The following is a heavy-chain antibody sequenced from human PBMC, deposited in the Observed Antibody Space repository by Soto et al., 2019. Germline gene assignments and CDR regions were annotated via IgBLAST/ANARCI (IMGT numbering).Heavy chain of an antibody. D-gene: IGHD6-13*01. CDR1: GFTVSSNY. V-gene: IGHV3-53*04. Sequence: EVQLVESGGGLVQPGGSLRLSCAASGFTVSSNYMSWVRQAPGKGLEWVSVIYSGGSTYYADSVKGRFTISIHNAKNKLYLQMNSLSAEETAVYDFGGLWKGLQLVKLWGQGTLVTVSS. CDR3: GGLWKGLQLVKL. J-gene: IGHJ4*02. CDR2: IYSGGST.